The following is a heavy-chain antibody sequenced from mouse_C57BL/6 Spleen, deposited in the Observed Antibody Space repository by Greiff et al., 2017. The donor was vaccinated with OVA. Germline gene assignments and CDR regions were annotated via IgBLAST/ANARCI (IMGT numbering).Heavy chain of an antibody. J-gene: IGHJ3*01. CDR2: IYPGNSDT. D-gene: IGHD2-3*01. CDR1: GYTFTSYW. Sequence: EVKLQQSGTVLARPGASVKMSCTTSGYTFTSYWMHWVKQRPGKGLEWIGAIYPGNSDTSYNQKFKGKAELIAVTSASTAYMELSSLTNEDSAVYYCTRSGIYDGDYTWFAYWGQGTLVTVSA. V-gene: IGHV1-5*01. CDR3: TRSGIYDGDYTWFAY.